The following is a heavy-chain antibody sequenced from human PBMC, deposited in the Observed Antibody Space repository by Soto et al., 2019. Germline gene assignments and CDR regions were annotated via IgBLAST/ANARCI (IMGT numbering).Heavy chain of an antibody. CDR3: ERDLVPAAMLDADY. CDR2: ISSSSSYI. J-gene: IGHJ4*02. D-gene: IGHD2-2*01. CDR1: GFTFSSYS. V-gene: IGHV3-21*01. Sequence: PWGSLRLSCAASGFTFSSYSMNWVRQAPGKGLEWVSSISSSSSYIYYADSVKGRFTISRDNAKNSLYLQMNSLRAEDTAVYYCERDLVPAAMLDADYWGQGTLVTVSS.